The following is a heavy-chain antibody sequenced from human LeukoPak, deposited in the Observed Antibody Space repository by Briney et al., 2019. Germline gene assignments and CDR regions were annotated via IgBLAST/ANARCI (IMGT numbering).Heavy chain of an antibody. J-gene: IGHJ4*02. CDR1: GGSISSYY. Sequence: SETLSLTCTVSGGSISSYYWSWIRQPPGKGLEWIGYIYYSGSTNYNPPLKSRVTISVDTSKNQFSLKLSSVTAADTAVYYCARPRWDDYGDLYFDYWGQGTLVTVSS. D-gene: IGHD4-17*01. CDR3: ARPRWDDYGDLYFDY. V-gene: IGHV4-59*08. CDR2: IYYSGST.